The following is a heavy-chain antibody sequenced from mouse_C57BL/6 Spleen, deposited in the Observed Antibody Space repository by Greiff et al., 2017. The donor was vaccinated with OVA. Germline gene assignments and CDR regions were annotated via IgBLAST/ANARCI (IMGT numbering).Heavy chain of an antibody. CDR1: GFSFNTYD. D-gene: IGHD5-2*01. J-gene: IGHJ4*01. V-gene: IGHV10-1*01. CDR2: LSSNSNNYAT. CDR3: VRHRGQEYEHGMDY. Sequence: EAGGGLVQPSGSLKLSCAVSGFSFNTYDMILVRQAPGKGLEWAARLSSNSNNYATYYADSEEDRFTISRDDSKSKLYLQMNNLETEDTAMYYYVRHRGQEYEHGMDYWGQGTSVTVSS.